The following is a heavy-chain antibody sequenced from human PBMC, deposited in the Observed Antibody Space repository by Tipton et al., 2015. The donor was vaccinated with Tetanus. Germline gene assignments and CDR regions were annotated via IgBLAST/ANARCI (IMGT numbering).Heavy chain of an antibody. D-gene: IGHD2-15*01. CDR1: GGSISSYY. CDR2: IYTSGST. V-gene: IGHV4-4*07. CDR3: AREGVVVAAPYWYFDL. Sequence: TLSLTCTVSGGSISSYYWSWIRQPAGKGLEWIGRIYTSGSTNYNPSLKSRVTMSVDTSKNQFSLKLSSVTAADPAVYYCAREGVVVAAPYWYFDLWGRGTLVTVSS. J-gene: IGHJ2*01.